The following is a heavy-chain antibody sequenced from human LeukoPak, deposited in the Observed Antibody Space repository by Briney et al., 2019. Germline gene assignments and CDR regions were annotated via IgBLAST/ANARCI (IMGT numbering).Heavy chain of an antibody. V-gene: IGHV4-59*11. CDR1: GGSISSHY. Sequence: PSETLSLTCTVSGGSISSHYWSWIRQPPGKGLEWIGYIYYSGSTNYNPSLKSRVTKSVDTSKNQFSLKLSSVTAADTAVYYCARDRTGEGYYYYYYMDVWGKGTTVTVSS. CDR2: IYYSGST. J-gene: IGHJ6*03. CDR3: ARDRTGEGYYYYYYMDV. D-gene: IGHD1/OR15-1a*01.